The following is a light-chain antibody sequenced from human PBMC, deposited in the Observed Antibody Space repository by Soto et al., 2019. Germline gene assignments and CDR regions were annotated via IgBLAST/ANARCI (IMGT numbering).Light chain of an antibody. CDR3: QQSYELTWT. Sequence: IQLTQSASSLSASVGDTVTITCRASQCLXNYFTWFQQKPGKAPSMLXFAADNFQDGGPSRFSGSGSGRDFSRTISSLQPDDFATYYWQQSYELTWTFGQGTKVDIK. J-gene: IGKJ1*01. CDR2: AAD. V-gene: IGKV1-39*01. CDR1: QCLXNY.